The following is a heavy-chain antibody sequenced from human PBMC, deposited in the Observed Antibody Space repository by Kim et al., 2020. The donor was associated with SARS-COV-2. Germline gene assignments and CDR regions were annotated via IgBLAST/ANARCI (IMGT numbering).Heavy chain of an antibody. CDR3: ARSIAVAGTVIDY. Sequence: SQTLSLTCAISGDSVSTNSAAWTWIRQSPSRGLEWLGRTYYRSKWYNDYAVSVKSRITINPDTSKNQFSLQLNSVTPEDTAVYYCARSIAVAGTVIDYWGQGTLVTVSS. V-gene: IGHV6-1*01. CDR1: GDSVSTNSAA. J-gene: IGHJ4*02. CDR2: TYYRSKWYN. D-gene: IGHD6-19*01.